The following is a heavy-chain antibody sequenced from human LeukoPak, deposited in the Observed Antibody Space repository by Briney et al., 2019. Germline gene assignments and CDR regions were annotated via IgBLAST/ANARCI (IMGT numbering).Heavy chain of an antibody. V-gene: IGHV1-18*01. CDR1: GYTFTSYG. Sequence: EASVKVSCKASGYTFTSYGISWVRQAPGQGLEWMGWISAYNGNTNYAQKLQGRVTMTTDTSTSTAYMELRSLRSDDTAVYYCARAKPYYYGSGSYSSDYWGQGTLVTVSS. J-gene: IGHJ4*02. CDR2: ISAYNGNT. D-gene: IGHD3-10*01. CDR3: ARAKPYYYGSGSYSSDY.